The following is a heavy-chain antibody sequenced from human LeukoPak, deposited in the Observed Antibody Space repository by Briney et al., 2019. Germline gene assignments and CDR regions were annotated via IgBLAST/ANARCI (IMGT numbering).Heavy chain of an antibody. CDR2: IIPIFGTA. CDR3: ARDYDILTGYRCFDY. CDR1: GYTFTSYG. Sequence: SVKVSCKASGYTFTSYGISWVRQAPGQGLEWMGGIIPIFGTANYAQKFQGRVTITADESTSTAYMELSSLRSEDTAVYYCARDYDILTGYRCFDYWGQGTLVTVSS. J-gene: IGHJ4*02. D-gene: IGHD3-9*01. V-gene: IGHV1-69*13.